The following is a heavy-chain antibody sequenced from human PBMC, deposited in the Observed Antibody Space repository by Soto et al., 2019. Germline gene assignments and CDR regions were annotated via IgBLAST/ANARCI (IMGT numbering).Heavy chain of an antibody. V-gene: IGHV3-53*01. Sequence: EVQLVESGGGLIQPGGSLRLSCAVSGFTVSNNYMSWVRQAPGKGLEGVSVIYSGGYTAYGDSVKGRFTISRDNSKNTIYIQKKSRRADDPAVYFGASQPGGGGYWGQGTLVTVSS. CDR1: GFTVSNNY. CDR3: ASQPGGGGY. J-gene: IGHJ4*02. D-gene: IGHD3-10*01. CDR2: IYSGGYT.